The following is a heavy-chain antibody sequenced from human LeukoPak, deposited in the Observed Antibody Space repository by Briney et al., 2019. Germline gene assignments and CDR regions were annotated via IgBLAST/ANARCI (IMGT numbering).Heavy chain of an antibody. V-gene: IGHV3-23*01. D-gene: IGHD3-16*02. Sequence: PGGSLRLSCAASGFTFSSYAMSWVRQAPGKGLEWVSAISGSGGSTYYADSVKGRFTISRDNSKNTLYLQMNSLRAEDTAVYYCAKKGLDYEYVWGSYRYDYWGQGTLVTVSS. CDR2: ISGSGGST. CDR1: GFTFSSYA. J-gene: IGHJ4*02. CDR3: AKKGLDYEYVWGSYRYDY.